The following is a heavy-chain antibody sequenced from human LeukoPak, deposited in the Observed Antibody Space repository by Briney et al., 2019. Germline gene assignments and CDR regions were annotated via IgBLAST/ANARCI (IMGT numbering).Heavy chain of an antibody. V-gene: IGHV4-39*01. J-gene: IGHJ4*02. CDR3: ARHLLRIYYDSSGYPRTFDY. CDR1: GGSISSSSYY. D-gene: IGHD3-22*01. CDR2: IYYSGST. Sequence: PSETLSLTCTVSGGSISSSSYYWGWIRQPPGKGLEWIGSIYYSGSTYYNPSLKSRVTISVDTSKNQFSLKLTSVTAADTAVYYCARHLLRIYYDSSGYPRTFDYWGQGTLVTVSS.